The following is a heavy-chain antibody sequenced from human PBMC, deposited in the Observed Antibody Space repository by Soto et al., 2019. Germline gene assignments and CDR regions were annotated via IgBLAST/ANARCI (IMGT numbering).Heavy chain of an antibody. Sequence: SETLSLTCTVSGGSISSYYWGWNRQPPGKGLEWIGSIYYSGSTYYNPSLKSRVTISVDTSKNQFSLKLSSVTAADTAVYYCARHTPAISISDHWGQGTLVTVSS. CDR3: ARHTPAISISDH. J-gene: IGHJ4*02. CDR2: IYYSGST. D-gene: IGHD2-15*01. CDR1: GGSISSYY. V-gene: IGHV4-39*01.